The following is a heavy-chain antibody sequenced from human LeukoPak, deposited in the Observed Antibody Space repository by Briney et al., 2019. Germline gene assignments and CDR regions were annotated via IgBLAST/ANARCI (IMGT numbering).Heavy chain of an antibody. J-gene: IGHJ4*02. D-gene: IGHD1-7*01. CDR3: AKGLTGTRYYFDH. Sequence: GGTLRLSCAASGFTFSSYVMSWVRQAPGKGLEWVSGISGSGYSTFYADSVKGRFTISRDNSKNTLYLQMNSLRVEDTAVYYCAKGLTGTRYYFDHWGQGTQVTVSS. CDR1: GFTFSSYV. V-gene: IGHV3-23*01. CDR2: ISGSGYST.